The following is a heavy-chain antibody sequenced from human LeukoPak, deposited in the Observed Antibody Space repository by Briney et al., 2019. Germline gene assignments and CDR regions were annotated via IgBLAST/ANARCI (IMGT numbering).Heavy chain of an antibody. CDR1: GFTFSNYW. V-gene: IGHV3-74*01. J-gene: IGHJ4*02. CDR2: INTDGSTT. D-gene: IGHD3-22*01. Sequence: PGGSLRLSCAASGFTFSNYWIHWVRQAPGKGLVWVSRINTDGSTTTYADSVKGRFSISRDNAKNTVYLQMNNLRAGDTAVYYCARIRGGGDSSGFHYYFDYWGQGTLVTVSS. CDR3: ARIRGGGDSSGFHYYFDY.